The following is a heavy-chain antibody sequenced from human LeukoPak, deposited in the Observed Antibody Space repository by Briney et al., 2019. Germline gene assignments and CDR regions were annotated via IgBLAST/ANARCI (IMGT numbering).Heavy chain of an antibody. V-gene: IGHV3-21*01. CDR1: GFTFSSYS. D-gene: IGHD2-2*01. CDR2: ISSSSSYI. Sequence: GGSLRLSCAASGFTFSSYSMNWVRQAPGKGLEWVSSISSSSSYIYYADSVKGRFTISRDNAKNSLYLQMNSLRAEDTAVYHCARDRTSCLGCMDVWGQGPTVTVSS. CDR3: ARDRTSCLGCMDV. J-gene: IGHJ6*02.